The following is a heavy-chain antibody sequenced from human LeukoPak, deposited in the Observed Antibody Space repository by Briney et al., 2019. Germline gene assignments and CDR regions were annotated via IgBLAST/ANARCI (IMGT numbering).Heavy chain of an antibody. D-gene: IGHD3-16*01. J-gene: IGHJ4*02. CDR1: GGSISSSSYY. Sequence: SETLSLTCTVSGGSISSSSYYWGWIRQPPGKGLEWIGSIYYSGSTYYNPSLKSRVTISVDTSKNQFSLKLSSVTAADTAVYYCARQRVSGGGGGFDYWGQGTLVTVSS. CDR2: IYYSGST. V-gene: IGHV4-39*01. CDR3: ARQRVSGGGGGFDY.